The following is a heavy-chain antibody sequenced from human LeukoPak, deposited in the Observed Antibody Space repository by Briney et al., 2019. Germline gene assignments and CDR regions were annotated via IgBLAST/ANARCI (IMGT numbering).Heavy chain of an antibody. J-gene: IGHJ4*02. CDR2: IGTTDDT. CDR1: GFPFGSYP. V-gene: IGHV3-23*01. D-gene: IGHD2-15*01. CDR3: AKSRIVDHRGYFDY. Sequence: GDSLGLSCVASGFPFGSYPMTWVRQSPVKGLEWVSTIGTTDDTYYADSVKGRFTISRDNYKDTLYLQMHSLGAEDTAIYYCAKSRIVDHRGYFDYWGQGTLATVSS.